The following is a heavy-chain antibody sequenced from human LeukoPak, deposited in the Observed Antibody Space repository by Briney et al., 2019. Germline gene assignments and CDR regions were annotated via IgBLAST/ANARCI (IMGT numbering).Heavy chain of an antibody. J-gene: IGHJ3*01. CDR1: GYAFTGYY. Sequence: ASVKVSCKASGYAFTGYYMHGVRQAPGQGLEWMGWINPDSGGTNNAQKFQGRVTMTRDTSISTAYMELSRLRSDDTAVYYCARTFYDTLDSDAFDFWGQGTMVIVSS. CDR2: INPDSGGT. D-gene: IGHD2/OR15-2a*01. CDR3: ARTFYDTLDSDAFDF. V-gene: IGHV1-2*02.